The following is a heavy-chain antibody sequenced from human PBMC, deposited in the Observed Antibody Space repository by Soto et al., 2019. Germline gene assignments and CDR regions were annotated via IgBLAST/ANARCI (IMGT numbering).Heavy chain of an antibody. V-gene: IGHV5-51*01. CDR2: IYPGDSDT. D-gene: IGHD2-15*01. CDR3: ARFLGYCSGGSCYHPFDY. CDR1: GYSFTSYW. J-gene: IGHJ4*02. Sequence: GESLKISCNGSGYSFTSYWIGWVRQMPGKGLEWMGIIYPGDSDTRYSPSFQGQVTISADKSISTAYLQWSSLKASDTAMYYCARFLGYCSGGSCYHPFDYWGQGTLVTVSS.